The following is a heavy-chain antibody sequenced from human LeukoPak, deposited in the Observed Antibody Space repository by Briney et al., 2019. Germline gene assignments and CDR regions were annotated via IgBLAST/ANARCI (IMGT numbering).Heavy chain of an antibody. CDR3: SRHAEYYRCWYCYLDH. V-gene: IGHV4-39*01. Sequence: PSEPLSLTCIASGASTTDGIYYWAWIRPPPGKGLEWMGSVHNVGSTYYNLSLRSRATMSIDTSKNQFSLRLDSVTAADASVYYCSRHAEYYRCWYCYLDHWGQGILVTVPS. J-gene: IGHJ4*02. CDR2: VHNVGST. D-gene: IGHD6-13*01. CDR1: GASTTDGIYY.